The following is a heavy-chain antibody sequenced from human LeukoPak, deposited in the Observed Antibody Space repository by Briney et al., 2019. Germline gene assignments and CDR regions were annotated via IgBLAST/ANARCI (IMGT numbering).Heavy chain of an antibody. CDR2: INPNSGGT. J-gene: IGHJ4*02. D-gene: IGHD3-10*01. V-gene: IGHV1-2*02. CDR1: GYTSTGYY. Sequence: GASVKVSCKASGYTSTGYYMHWVRQAPGQGLEWMGWINPNSGGTNYAQKFQGRVTMTRDTSISTAYMELSRLRSDDTAVYYCARDLRYYYGSGSYTWGQGTLVTVSS. CDR3: ARDLRYYYGSGSYT.